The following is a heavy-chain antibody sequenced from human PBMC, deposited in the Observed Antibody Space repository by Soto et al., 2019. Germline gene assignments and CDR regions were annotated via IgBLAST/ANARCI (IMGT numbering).Heavy chain of an antibody. CDR2: ISGSGGST. CDR1: GFTFSSYA. CDR3: AKVGGWGIVGATQCDY. J-gene: IGHJ4*02. D-gene: IGHD1-26*01. Sequence: EVQLLESGGGLVQPGGSLRLSCAASGFTFSSYAMSWVRQAPGKGLEWVSAISGSGGSTYYADSVKGRFTISRDNSKNTLYLQMNSLRAEDTAVYYCAKVGGWGIVGATQCDYWGQGTLVTVSS. V-gene: IGHV3-23*01.